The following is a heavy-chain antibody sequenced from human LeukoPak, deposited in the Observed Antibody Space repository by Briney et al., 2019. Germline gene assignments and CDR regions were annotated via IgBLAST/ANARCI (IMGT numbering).Heavy chain of an antibody. V-gene: IGHV4-38-2*02. CDR3: ARVGRYCDGVSCYSNWFDP. CDR2: IYHGGST. Sequence: SETLSLTCTVSGYSISSGYYWGWIRQPPGKGLEWIGSIYHGGSTYYNPSLKRRVTISVDTSKNQFSLNLNSMTAADTAVYYCARVGRYCDGVSCYSNWFDPWGQGTLVTVSS. J-gene: IGHJ5*02. D-gene: IGHD2-15*01. CDR1: GYSISSGYY.